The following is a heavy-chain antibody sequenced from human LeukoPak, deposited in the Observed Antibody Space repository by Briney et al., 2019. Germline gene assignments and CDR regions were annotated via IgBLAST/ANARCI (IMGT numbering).Heavy chain of an antibody. CDR2: IYYSGST. Sequence: SETLSLTCIVSGGSISNYYWSWIRQPPGKGLEWIGYIYYSGSTNYNPSLKSRVTISVDTSKNQFSLKLSSVTAADTAVYYCARGGTRPDYYFDYWDQGTLLTVSS. D-gene: IGHD2-2*01. CDR1: GGSISNYY. J-gene: IGHJ4*02. V-gene: IGHV4-59*01. CDR3: ARGGTRPDYYFDY.